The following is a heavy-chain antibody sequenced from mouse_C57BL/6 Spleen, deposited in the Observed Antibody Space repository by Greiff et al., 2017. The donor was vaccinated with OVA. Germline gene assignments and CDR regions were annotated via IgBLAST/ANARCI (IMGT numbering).Heavy chain of an antibody. CDR1: GYSITSGYY. CDR2: ISYDGSN. D-gene: IGHD3-3*01. V-gene: IGHV3-6*01. Sequence: EVKVEESGPGLVKPSQSLSLTCSVTGYSITSGYYWNWIRQFPGNKLEWMSYISYDGSNNYNPSLKNRISITRDTSKNQFFLKLNSVTTEDTATYYCARDRAWDSFDYWGQGTTLTVSS. J-gene: IGHJ2*01. CDR3: ARDRAWDSFDY.